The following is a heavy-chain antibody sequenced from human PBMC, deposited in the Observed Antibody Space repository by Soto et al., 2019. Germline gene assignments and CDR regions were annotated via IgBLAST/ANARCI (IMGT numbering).Heavy chain of an antibody. J-gene: IGHJ4*02. CDR1: GYTFTSYA. CDR3: AREGYCSGGSCSPVNDY. D-gene: IGHD2-15*01. Sequence: QVQLVQSGAEVKKPGASVKVSCKASGYTFTSYAMHWVRQAPGQRLEWMGWSNDGNGNTKYSQKFQGRVTISRDTSASTAYMELSSLRSEDTAVYYCAREGYCSGGSCSPVNDYWGQGTLVTVSS. CDR2: SNDGNGNT. V-gene: IGHV1-3*01.